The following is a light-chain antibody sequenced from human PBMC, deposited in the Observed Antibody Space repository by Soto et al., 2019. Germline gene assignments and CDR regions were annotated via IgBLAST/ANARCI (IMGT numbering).Light chain of an antibody. CDR2: GAT. V-gene: IGKV1-27*01. J-gene: IGKJ4*01. Sequence: DIQMTQSPSSLSASERYRVTITCRANQGIRNYLAWYQQKPGKAPQIMIYGATTLQSGVPSRGSGRGAWTDCTRTIASLKHADVATDGCQKYNGDTLTFGGGTKVDIK. CDR3: QKYNGDTLT. CDR1: QGIRNY.